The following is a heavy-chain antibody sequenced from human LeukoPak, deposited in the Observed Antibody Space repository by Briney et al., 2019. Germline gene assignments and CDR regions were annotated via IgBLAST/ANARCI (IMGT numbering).Heavy chain of an antibody. J-gene: IGHJ4*02. CDR3: LRVETYAYYDS. CDR1: GFTFSTSA. D-gene: IGHD4-23*01. Sequence: PGESLRLSCAASGFTFSTSAMNWVRQVPGKGLEWVSSIDYDSSHIYYAASVRGRFTISRDNARNSVYLQMNSLRAEDTAVYYCLRVETYAYYDSWGQGTLVTVSS. V-gene: IGHV3-21*01. CDR2: IDYDSSHI.